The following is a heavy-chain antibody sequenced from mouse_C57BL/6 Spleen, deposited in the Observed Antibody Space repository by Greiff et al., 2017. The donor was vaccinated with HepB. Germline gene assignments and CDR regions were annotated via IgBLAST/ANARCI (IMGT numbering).Heavy chain of an antibody. J-gene: IGHJ2*01. D-gene: IGHD1-2*01. V-gene: IGHV1-26*01. CDR2: INPNNGGT. CDR3: ARRGNYGYYFDY. CDR1: GYTFTDYY. Sequence: EVQLQQSGPELVKPGASVKISCKASGYTFTDYYMNWVKQSHGKSLEWIGDINPNNGGTSYNQKFKGKATLTVDKSSSTAYMELRSLTSEESAVYYCARRGNYGYYFDYWGQGTTRTVSS.